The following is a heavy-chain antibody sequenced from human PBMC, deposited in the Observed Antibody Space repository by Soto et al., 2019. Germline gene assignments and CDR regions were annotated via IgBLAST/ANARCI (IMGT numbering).Heavy chain of an antibody. J-gene: IGHJ4*02. D-gene: IGHD6-13*01. CDR3: AASNKQQLDDFDY. CDR2: IVVGSGNT. CDR1: GFTFTSSA. Sequence: SVKVSCKASGFTFTSSAVQWVRQARGQRLEWIGWIVVGSGNTNYAQKFQERVTITRDMSTSTAYMELSSLRSEDTAVYYCAASNKQQLDDFDYWGQGTLVTVSS. V-gene: IGHV1-58*01.